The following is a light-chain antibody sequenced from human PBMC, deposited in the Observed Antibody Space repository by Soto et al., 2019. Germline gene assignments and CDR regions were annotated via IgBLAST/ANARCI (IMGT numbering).Light chain of an antibody. J-gene: IGKJ1*01. CDR3: QQYGSSPPRT. CDR2: GAS. CDR1: QSVSSSY. V-gene: IGKV3-20*01. Sequence: DIVCTQAPGTLSLSPGERATLSCRASQSVSSSYLAWYQQTPGQAPRLLIYGASSRATGIPDRFSGSGSGTDFTLTISRLEPEDFAVYYCQQYGSSPPRTFGQGTKVDIK.